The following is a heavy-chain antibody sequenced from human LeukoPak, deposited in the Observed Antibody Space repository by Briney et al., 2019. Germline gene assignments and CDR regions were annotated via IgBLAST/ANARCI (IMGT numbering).Heavy chain of an antibody. CDR2: ISYDGNYK. CDR3: ARGEYDLLTGVYDTYGIDV. J-gene: IGHJ6*02. V-gene: IGHV3-30-3*01. Sequence: GGSLRLSCVASGFIFSSYALHWVRQAPGKGLEWVAVISYDGNYKYYADSVKGRFTISRDNSKNTLFLQMNSLRPEDTAVYYCARGEYDLLTGVYDTYGIDVWGQGTTITVSS. D-gene: IGHD3-9*01. CDR1: GFIFSSYA.